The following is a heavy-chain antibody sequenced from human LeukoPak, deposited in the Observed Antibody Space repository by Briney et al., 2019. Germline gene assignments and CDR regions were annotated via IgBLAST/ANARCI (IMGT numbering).Heavy chain of an antibody. Sequence: GGSLRLSCAAPGFTFSNYYMTWIRQAPGKGLEWISYISQSGSTIYYADSVRGRFTISRDNAKNSLYLQMNSLRVEDTAVYYCARSDWGSHSWGQGTLVTVSS. V-gene: IGHV3-11*01. CDR2: ISQSGSTI. CDR3: ARSDWGSHS. J-gene: IGHJ4*02. CDR1: GFTFSNYY. D-gene: IGHD7-27*01.